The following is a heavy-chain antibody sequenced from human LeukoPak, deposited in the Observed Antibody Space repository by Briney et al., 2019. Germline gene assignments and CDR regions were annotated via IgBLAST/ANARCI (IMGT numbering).Heavy chain of an antibody. J-gene: IGHJ4*02. D-gene: IGHD4-11*01. CDR3: TRAGSMTTVTTFDY. Sequence: SETLSLTCTVSGGSINYDYWSWIRQSPGKRLEWIGYIHYSGATNYSPSLNSRVTISVDTSKNQFSLKLSSVTAADTAVYYCTRAGSMTTVTTFDYWGQGTLVTVSS. CDR2: IHYSGAT. V-gene: IGHV4-59*12. CDR1: GGSINYDY.